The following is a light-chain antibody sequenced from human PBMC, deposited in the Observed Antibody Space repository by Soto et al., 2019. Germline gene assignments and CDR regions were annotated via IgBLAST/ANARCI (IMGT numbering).Light chain of an antibody. V-gene: IGKV3-20*01. CDR2: GAS. CDR3: QQYGGSPRT. J-gene: IGKJ1*01. Sequence: EIVLTQSPGTLSWSPGEGATLSWRASQSINSFLAWYQQRRGQAPRLLIHGASNRATGIPDRFSGSGSGTDFTLTISRLEPEDFAVYYCQQYGGSPRTFGQGTKVDIK. CDR1: QSINSF.